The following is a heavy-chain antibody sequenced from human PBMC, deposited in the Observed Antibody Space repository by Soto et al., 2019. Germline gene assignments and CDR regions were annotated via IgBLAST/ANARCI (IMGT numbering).Heavy chain of an antibody. CDR3: ASEIVDTYYYYGMDV. CDR1: GGSVSSGSYY. Sequence: QVQLQESGPGLVKPSETLSLTCTVSGGSVSSGSYYWSWIRQPPGKGLEWIGYIYYSGSTNYNPSLKSRVTISVDTSKNQFSLKLSSVTAADTAVYYCASEIVDTYYYYGMDVWGQGTTVTVSS. V-gene: IGHV4-61*01. CDR2: IYYSGST. J-gene: IGHJ6*02. D-gene: IGHD3-22*01.